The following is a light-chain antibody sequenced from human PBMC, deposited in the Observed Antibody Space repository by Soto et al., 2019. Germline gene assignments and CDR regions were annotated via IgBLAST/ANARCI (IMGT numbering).Light chain of an antibody. V-gene: IGLV2-14*01. J-gene: IGLJ2*01. CDR3: SSYTSSSTVI. CDR2: DVR. Sequence: QSVLTQPASVSGSPVQSITISCTGTSSDVGGYNYISWYQQHPGKAPKFIIYDVRNRPSGVSNRFSGSRSGNTASLTISGLQAEDEDDYYCSSYTSSSTVIFGGGTKLTVL. CDR1: SSDVGGYNY.